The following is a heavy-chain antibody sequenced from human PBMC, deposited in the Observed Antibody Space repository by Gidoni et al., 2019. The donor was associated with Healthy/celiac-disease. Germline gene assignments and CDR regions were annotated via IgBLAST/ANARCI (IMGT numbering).Heavy chain of an antibody. CDR3: AKSQGIAAAGTLDY. D-gene: IGHD6-13*01. V-gene: IGHV3-9*01. J-gene: IGHJ4*02. Sequence: EVQLVESGGSLVQPGRSLRLSCAASGFTFDDYAMHWVRQAPGKGLEWVSGISWNSGSIGYADSVKGRFTISRDNAKNSLYLQRNSLRAEDTALYYCAKSQGIAAAGTLDYWGQGTLVTVSS. CDR1: GFTFDDYA. CDR2: ISWNSGSI.